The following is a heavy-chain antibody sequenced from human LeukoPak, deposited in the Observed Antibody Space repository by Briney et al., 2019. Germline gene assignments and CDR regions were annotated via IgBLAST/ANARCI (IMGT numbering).Heavy chain of an antibody. D-gene: IGHD3-10*01. CDR2: ISSSSSYI. CDR3: ARNLGVVDY. CDR1: GFTFSSYS. V-gene: IGHV3-21*01. J-gene: IGHJ4*02. Sequence: GGSLRLSCAASGFTFSSYSMNWVRQAPGKGLEWVSSISSSSSYIYYADSVKGRLTISRDNAKNSLCLQMDSLRAEDTAVYYCARNLGVVDYWGQGTLVTVSS.